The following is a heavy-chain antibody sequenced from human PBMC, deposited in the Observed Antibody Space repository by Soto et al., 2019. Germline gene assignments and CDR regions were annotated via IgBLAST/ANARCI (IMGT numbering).Heavy chain of an antibody. CDR1: GYTFTSYG. V-gene: IGHV1-18*04. D-gene: IGHD2-8*01. CDR3: ARDGSYCTNGVCYLDY. Sequence: ASVKVSCKASGYTFTSYGISWVRQALGQGLEWMGWISAYNGNTNYAQKLQGRVTMTTDTSTSTAYMELRSLRSDDTAVYYCARDGSYCTNGVCYLDYWGQGTLVTVS. J-gene: IGHJ4*02. CDR2: ISAYNGNT.